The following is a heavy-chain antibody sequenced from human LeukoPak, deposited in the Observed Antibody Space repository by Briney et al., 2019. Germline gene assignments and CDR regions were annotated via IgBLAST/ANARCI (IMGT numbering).Heavy chain of an antibody. V-gene: IGHV4-59*08. J-gene: IGHJ4*02. Sequence: PSETLSLTCTVSGGSISSYYWSWIRQPPGKGLEYIGYINYSGSTDYNPSLRSRATISVDTSKNQFSLKLSSVTAADTAVYYCARHHSGSYSYFDHWGQGTLVTVSS. CDR3: ARHHSGSYSYFDH. D-gene: IGHD1-26*01. CDR1: GGSISSYY. CDR2: INYSGST.